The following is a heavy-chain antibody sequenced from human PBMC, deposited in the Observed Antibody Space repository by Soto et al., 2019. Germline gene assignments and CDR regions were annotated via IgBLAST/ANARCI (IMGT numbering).Heavy chain of an antibody. CDR1: GGSISSSSYY. J-gene: IGHJ4*02. D-gene: IGHD1-1*01. CDR3: GRLQVPPGYFVY. Sequence: RSLTCTVSGGSISSSSYYWGWIRQPPGEGLQWSGSIDYSGRTYSNPTLRRRFNISVEASNNQFSLKMRSVTGADTAVYYCGRLQVPPGYFVYWGQATLVTVS. V-gene: IGHV4-39*01. CDR2: IDYSGRT.